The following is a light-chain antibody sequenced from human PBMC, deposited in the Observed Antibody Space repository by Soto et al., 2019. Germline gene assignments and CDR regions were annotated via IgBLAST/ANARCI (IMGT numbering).Light chain of an antibody. CDR2: EGS. Sequence: QSALTQPPSASGSPGQSVAISCTGTNSDIGNYNFVSWYQQHPGKAPKLMIYEGSKRPSGVSNRFSGSKSGNTASLTISGLQAEDEADYYCCSYAGSSTGVFGGGTKLTVL. CDR1: NSDIGNYNF. V-gene: IGLV2-23*01. J-gene: IGLJ3*02. CDR3: CSYAGSSTGV.